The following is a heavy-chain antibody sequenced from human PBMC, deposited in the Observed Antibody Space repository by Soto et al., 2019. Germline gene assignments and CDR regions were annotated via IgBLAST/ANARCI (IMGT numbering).Heavy chain of an antibody. CDR2: MNPNSGNT. D-gene: IGHD6-19*01. Sequence: QVQLVQSGAEVKKPGASVKVSCKASGYTFTSYDINWVRQATGQGLEWMGWMNPNSGNTGYAQKFQGRVTMTRNTSISTAYMGLSSLRSEDTAVYYCARVSEGYSSGCVGCRWFDPWGQGTLVTVSS. CDR1: GYTFTSYD. CDR3: ARVSEGYSSGCVGCRWFDP. J-gene: IGHJ5*02. V-gene: IGHV1-8*01.